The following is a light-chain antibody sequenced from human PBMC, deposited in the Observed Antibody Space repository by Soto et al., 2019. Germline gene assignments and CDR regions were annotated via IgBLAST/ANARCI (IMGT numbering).Light chain of an antibody. CDR2: GAF. CDR3: QQRSNWPPMYT. V-gene: IGKV3D-20*02. CDR1: QSVSSN. Sequence: EIVMTQSPATLSVSPGERATLSFRAIQSVSSNLAWYQQKPGQAPRLLIYGAFSRATGIPDRFSGSGSGTDFTLTISRLEPEDFAVYHCQQRSNWPPMYTFGQGTRLEIK. J-gene: IGKJ5*01.